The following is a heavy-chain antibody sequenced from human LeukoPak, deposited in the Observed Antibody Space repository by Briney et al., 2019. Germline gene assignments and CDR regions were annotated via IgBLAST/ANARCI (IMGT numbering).Heavy chain of an antibody. D-gene: IGHD3-10*01. V-gene: IGHV3-23*01. CDR1: GFTFSTYA. J-gene: IGHJ4*02. Sequence: GRSPTLSCAVSGFTFSTYAMSCVRPPPGEWLEWVSSVSGSGGGTYYTASVKGRFTISRDKSKNTLYLKMKSVRAEDTAVYYCAKGETGYGSGAFDDWGRGSLVVVVS. CDR3: AKGETGYGSGAFDD. CDR2: VSGSGGGT.